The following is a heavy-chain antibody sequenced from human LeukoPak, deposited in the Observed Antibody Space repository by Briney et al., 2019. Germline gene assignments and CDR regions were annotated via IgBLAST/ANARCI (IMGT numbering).Heavy chain of an antibody. V-gene: IGHV4-38-2*02. J-gene: IGHJ4*02. D-gene: IGHD2-15*01. CDR2: IYHSGST. CDR3: ARGGGYCSGGSCQFDY. Sequence: PSETLSLTCTVSGYSISSGYYWGWIRQPPGKGLEWIGSIYHSGSTYYNPSLKSRVTISVDTSKNQFSLKLSSVTAADTAVYYCARGGGYCSGGSCQFDYWGQGTLVTVSS. CDR1: GYSISSGYY.